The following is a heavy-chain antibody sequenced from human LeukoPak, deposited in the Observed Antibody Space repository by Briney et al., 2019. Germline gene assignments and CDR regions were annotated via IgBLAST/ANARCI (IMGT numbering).Heavy chain of an antibody. CDR3: ARRVPSGSGSHFDY. D-gene: IGHD3-10*01. Sequence: PGGSLTLSCAASGFTFSTYAMSWVRQAPGKGLEWVSGISASGGTTYYTDSVKGRFTISRDNSKNTLYLQMNSLRAEDTAVYYCARRVPSGSGSHFDYWGQGTLVTVSS. V-gene: IGHV3-23*01. J-gene: IGHJ4*02. CDR2: ISASGGTT. CDR1: GFTFSTYA.